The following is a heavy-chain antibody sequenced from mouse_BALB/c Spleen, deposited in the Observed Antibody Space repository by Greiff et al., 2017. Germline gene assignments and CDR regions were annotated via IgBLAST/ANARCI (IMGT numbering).Heavy chain of an antibody. CDR2: IYPGSGST. CDR3: TMGGNYTWFAY. CDR1: GYTFTSYW. V-gene: IGHV1S22*01. J-gene: IGHJ3*01. Sequence: LQQPGSELVRPGASVKLSCKASGYTFTSYWMHWVKQRHGQGLEWIGNIYPGSGSTNYDEKFKSKGTLTVDTSSSTAYMHLSSLTSEDSAVYYCTMGGNYTWFAYWGQGTLVTVSA. D-gene: IGHD2-1*01.